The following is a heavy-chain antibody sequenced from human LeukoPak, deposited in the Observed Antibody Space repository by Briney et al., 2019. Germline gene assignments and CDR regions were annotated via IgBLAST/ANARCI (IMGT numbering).Heavy chain of an antibody. CDR2: ISGGGGST. J-gene: IGHJ4*02. CDR1: GFTFSSYA. D-gene: IGHD1-1*01. V-gene: IGHV3-23*01. CDR3: AKSPKTGFLFDY. Sequence: GGSLRLSCAASGFTFSSYAMSWVRQAPGKGLEWVSGISGGGGSTYYADSVKGRFTISRDNSKNTLYLQMNSLRAEDTAVYYCAKSPKTGFLFDYWGQGTLVTVSS.